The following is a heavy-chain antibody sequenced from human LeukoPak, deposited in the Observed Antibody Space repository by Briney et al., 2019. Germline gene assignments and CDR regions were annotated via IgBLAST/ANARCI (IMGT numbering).Heavy chain of an antibody. V-gene: IGHV4-4*07. CDR1: GGSISSSY. J-gene: IGHJ4*02. CDR3: ARGPLLFYCDSSGYQTPFDY. CDR2: IYASGST. D-gene: IGHD3-22*01. Sequence: SETLSLTCTVSGGSISSSYWSWIRQPAGKGPEWIGQIYASGSTNYNPSLKSRVTMSVDTSKNQFSLKLSSVTAADTAVYYCARGPLLFYCDSSGYQTPFDYWGQGTLVTVSS.